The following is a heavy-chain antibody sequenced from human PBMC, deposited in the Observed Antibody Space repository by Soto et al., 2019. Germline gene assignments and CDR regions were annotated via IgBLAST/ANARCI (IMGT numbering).Heavy chain of an antibody. CDR3: ARARDLGYYGGGGLGGGSWFDP. Sequence: ASVKVSCKASGYTFTSYGISWVRQAPGQGLEWMGWISAYNGNTNYAQKLQGRVTMTTDTSTSTAYMELRSLRSDDTAVYYCARARDLGYYGGGGLGGGSWFDPWGQGTLVTVSS. D-gene: IGHD4-17*01. CDR1: GYTFTSYG. J-gene: IGHJ5*02. V-gene: IGHV1-18*01. CDR2: ISAYNGNT.